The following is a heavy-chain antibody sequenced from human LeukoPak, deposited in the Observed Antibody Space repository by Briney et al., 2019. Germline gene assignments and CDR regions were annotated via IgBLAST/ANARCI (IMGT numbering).Heavy chain of an antibody. Sequence: ASVKVSCKASGYTFTNYYIHWVRQAPGQGLEWMGLINPGGGNTNYAQNFQGRVTMTRDMSTRTVYMELSSLRSEDTAVYYCARDSAWAYESSDASPNNWFDPWGQGTLVTVSS. D-gene: IGHD3-22*01. V-gene: IGHV1-46*01. CDR3: ARDSAWAYESSDASPNNWFDP. J-gene: IGHJ5*02. CDR2: INPGGGNT. CDR1: GYTFTNYY.